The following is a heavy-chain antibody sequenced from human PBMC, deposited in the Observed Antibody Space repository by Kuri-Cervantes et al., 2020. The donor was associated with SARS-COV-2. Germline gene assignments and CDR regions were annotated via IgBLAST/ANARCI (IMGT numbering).Heavy chain of an antibody. Sequence: ASVKVSCKASGYTFTGYYMHWVRQAPGQGLEWMGWINPNSGGTNYAQKFQGWVTMTRDTSISTVYMELSRLRSDDTAVYYCARSTPFRRLVVTSQGGAFVIWGQGTMVTVSS. CDR3: ARSTPFRRLVVTSQGGAFVI. CDR2: INPNSGGT. J-gene: IGHJ3*02. CDR1: GYTFTGYY. D-gene: IGHD3-22*01. V-gene: IGHV1-2*04.